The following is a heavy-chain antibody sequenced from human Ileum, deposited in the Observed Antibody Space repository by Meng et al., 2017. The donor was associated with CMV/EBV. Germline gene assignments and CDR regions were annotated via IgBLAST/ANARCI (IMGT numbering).Heavy chain of an antibody. V-gene: IGHV4-39*01. CDR1: GGSICSSSYN. CDR2: VVYSGTT. D-gene: IGHD1-14*01. Sequence: GSGPGWSKPSGTLPVTWTASGGSICSSSYNWAWIRQPPGGGLEWIGSVVYSGTTYYTSSLKSRVSISVDTSKNQFSLKPSSVTAADTAVYYCARHHHSPTFDYWGQGTLVTVTS. CDR3: ARHHHSPTFDY. J-gene: IGHJ4*02.